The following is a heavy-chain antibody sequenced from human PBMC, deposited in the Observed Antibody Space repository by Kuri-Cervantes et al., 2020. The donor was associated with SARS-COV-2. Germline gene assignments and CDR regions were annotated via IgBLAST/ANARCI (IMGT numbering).Heavy chain of an antibody. J-gene: IGHJ3*01. CDR1: GFTFSSYG. Sequence: LSLTCAASGFTFSSYGMNWVRQAPGKGLEYVSSISSSSSYIYYADSVKGRFTISRDNAKNSLHLQMNSLRAEDTAVYYCARAGERYYDFWSGHLPNDAVDVWGRGTMVTVSS. CDR2: ISSSSSYI. V-gene: IGHV3-21*01. CDR3: ARAGERYYDFWSGHLPNDAVDV. D-gene: IGHD3-3*01.